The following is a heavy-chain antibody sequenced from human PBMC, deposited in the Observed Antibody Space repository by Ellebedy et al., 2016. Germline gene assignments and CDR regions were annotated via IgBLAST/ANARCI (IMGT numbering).Heavy chain of an antibody. CDR2: INPNSGGT. J-gene: IGHJ5*02. CDR3: ARVGITGTTMVGWFNP. D-gene: IGHD1-7*01. CDR1: GYTFTGYY. Sequence: ASVKVSXXASGYTFTGYYMHWVRQATGQGLEWMGWINPNSGGTNYAQKFQGRVTMTRDTSISTAYMELSRLRSDDTAVYYCARVGITGTTMVGWFNPWGQGTLVTVSS. V-gene: IGHV1-2*02.